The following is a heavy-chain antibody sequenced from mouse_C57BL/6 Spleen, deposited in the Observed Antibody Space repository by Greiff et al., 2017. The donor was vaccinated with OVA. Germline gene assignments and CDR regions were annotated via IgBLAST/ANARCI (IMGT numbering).Heavy chain of an antibody. Sequence: QVQLQQPGAELVKPGASVKMSCKASGYTFTSYWITWVKQRPGQGLEWIGDIYPGSGSTNYNEKFKSKATLTVDTSSSTAYMQLSSLTSEDSAVYYCAREEIYYGDYYFDYWGQGTTLTVSS. J-gene: IGHJ2*01. CDR2: IYPGSGST. CDR1: GYTFTSYW. V-gene: IGHV1-55*01. D-gene: IGHD2-13*01. CDR3: AREEIYYGDYYFDY.